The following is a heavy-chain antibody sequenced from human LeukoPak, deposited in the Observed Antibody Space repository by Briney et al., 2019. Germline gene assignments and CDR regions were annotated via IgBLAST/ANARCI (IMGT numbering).Heavy chain of an antibody. CDR1: GFTFSSYA. CDR3: HCRAGNQGS. V-gene: IGHV3-23*01. Sequence: GSLRLSCAASGFTFSSYAMSWVRQAPGKGLGWVSAISGSGGTTYYADSVKGRFTISRDNSKNTLYLQMNSLRAEDTAVYYCHCRAGNQGSWGQGTLVTVSS. CDR2: ISGSGGTT. J-gene: IGHJ5*02. D-gene: IGHD1-14*01.